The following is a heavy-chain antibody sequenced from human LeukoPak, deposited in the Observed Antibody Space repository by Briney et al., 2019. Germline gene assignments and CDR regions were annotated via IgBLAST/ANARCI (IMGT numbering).Heavy chain of an antibody. D-gene: IGHD6-13*01. CDR3: TREAAAGIDY. J-gene: IGHJ4*02. V-gene: IGHV3-30*02. Sequence: GGSLRLSCAASGFTFSSYGMHWVRQAPGKGLEWVAFIRYDGSEKYYLDSVKGRFTISRDNAKNSLYLQMNSLRAEDTAVYFCTREAAAGIDYWGQGTLVTASS. CDR2: IRYDGSEK. CDR1: GFTFSSYG.